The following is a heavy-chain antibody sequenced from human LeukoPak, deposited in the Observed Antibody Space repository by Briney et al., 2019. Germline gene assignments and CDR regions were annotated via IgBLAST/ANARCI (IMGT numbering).Heavy chain of an antibody. CDR1: GGSFSGYY. J-gene: IGHJ4*02. D-gene: IGHD5-18*01. Sequence: SETLSLTCAVYGGSFSGYYWSWIRQPPGKGLEWIGEINHSGSTNYNPSLKSRVTISVDTSKNQFSLKLSSVTAADTAVYYCARGRATWIQLWLVPSYFDYWGQGTLVTVSS. CDR2: INHSGST. V-gene: IGHV4-34*01. CDR3: ARGRATWIQLWLVPSYFDY.